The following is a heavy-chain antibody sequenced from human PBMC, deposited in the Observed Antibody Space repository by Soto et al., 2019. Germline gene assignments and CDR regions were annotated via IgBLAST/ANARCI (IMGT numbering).Heavy chain of an antibody. CDR3: AREPACIAAGYFDY. D-gene: IGHD6-25*01. J-gene: IGHJ4*02. CDR2: IIPIFGTA. Sequence: QVQLVQSGAEVKKPGSSVKVSCKASGGTLSSYAISWVRQAPGQGFEWMGGIIPIFGTANYAQKFQGRVTITADESTSTAYMELSSLRSEDTAVYYCAREPACIAAGYFDYWGQGTLVTVSS. V-gene: IGHV1-69*01. CDR1: GGTLSSYA.